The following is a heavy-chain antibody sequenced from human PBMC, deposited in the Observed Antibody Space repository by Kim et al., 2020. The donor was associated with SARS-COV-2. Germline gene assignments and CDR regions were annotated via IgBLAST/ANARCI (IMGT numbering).Heavy chain of an antibody. Sequence: SETLSLTCTVSGDSMSADYWNWIRQSPGKGLEWIGYVYFRGTTSYNPSLKSRVTISRDMSKSQFSLKLNSVTAADTAVYYCARRETRDLFTSDWG. D-gene: IGHD3-10*02. CDR2: VYFRGTT. CDR3: ARRETRDLFTSD. CDR1: GDSMSADY. J-gene: IGHJ1*01. V-gene: IGHV4-59*08.